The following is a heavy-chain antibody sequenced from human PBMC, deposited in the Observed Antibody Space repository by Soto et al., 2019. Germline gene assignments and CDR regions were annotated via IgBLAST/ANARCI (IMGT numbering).Heavy chain of an antibody. J-gene: IGHJ4*02. CDR2: ISYDGSNK. V-gene: IGHV3-30*18. CDR3: AKGTQPAIFGVDPIMN. D-gene: IGHD3-3*01. Sequence: GKGLEWVAVISYDGSNKYYADSVKGRFTISRDNSKNTLYLQMNSLRAEDTAVYYCAKGTQPAIFGVDPIMNWGQGTLVTVSS.